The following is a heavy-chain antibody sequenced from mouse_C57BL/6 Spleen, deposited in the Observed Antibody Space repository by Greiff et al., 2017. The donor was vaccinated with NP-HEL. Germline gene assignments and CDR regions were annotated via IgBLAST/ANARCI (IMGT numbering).Heavy chain of an antibody. CDR2: ISSCSSTI. J-gene: IGHJ4*01. CDR3: ARRGAMDY. V-gene: IGHV5-17*01. CDR1: GFTFSDYG. Sequence: DVKLVESGGGLVKPGGSLKLSCAASGFTFSDYGMHWVRQAPEKGLEWVAYISSCSSTIYYADTVKGRVTISRDNAKNTLFLQMTSLRSEDTAMDYCARRGAMDYWGQGTSVTVSS.